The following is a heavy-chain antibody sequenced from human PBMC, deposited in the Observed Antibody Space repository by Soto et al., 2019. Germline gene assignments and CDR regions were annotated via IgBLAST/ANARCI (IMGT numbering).Heavy chain of an antibody. V-gene: IGHV4-59*01. CDR2: SYYDGST. J-gene: IGHJ6*03. CDR3: ARDSGTDHYYYMDV. Sequence: QVQLQESGPGLVKPSETLSLTCTVSGGSISTYCWCWIRQPPGKGLEWIGYSYYDGSTKSNPSLKSRVTISVDASKNQFSLKLSYVTAADAAVYYCARDSGTDHYYYMDVWGKGTTVTVSS. D-gene: IGHD3-10*01. CDR1: GGSISTYC.